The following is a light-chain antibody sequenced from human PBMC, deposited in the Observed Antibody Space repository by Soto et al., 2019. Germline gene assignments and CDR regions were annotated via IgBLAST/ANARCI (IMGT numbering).Light chain of an antibody. CDR1: QSVTTY. V-gene: IGKV3-11*01. CDR2: DAS. Sequence: VALPWSPATLSCSPGQSATLSYPASQSVTTYVVWYQQRPGQAPRLLISDASYRATGIPARFSGSGSGTDFTLTINSLEPEDFALYYCQQRSNWPITFGQGTRLEIK. J-gene: IGKJ5*01. CDR3: QQRSNWPIT.